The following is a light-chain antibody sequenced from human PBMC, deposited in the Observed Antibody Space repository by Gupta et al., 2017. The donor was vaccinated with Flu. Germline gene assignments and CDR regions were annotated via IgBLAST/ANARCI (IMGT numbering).Light chain of an antibody. Sequence: EIVLTQSPATLSLSPGERATLSCRASQSVSSNLAWYQQKPGQAPRLLIYDASNRATGIPDFTLTISSLEPEDFAVYYCQQRTNWSFTFGPGTKVDIK. CDR1: QSVSSN. V-gene: IGKV3-11*01. CDR3: QQRTNWSFT. J-gene: IGKJ3*01. CDR2: DAS.